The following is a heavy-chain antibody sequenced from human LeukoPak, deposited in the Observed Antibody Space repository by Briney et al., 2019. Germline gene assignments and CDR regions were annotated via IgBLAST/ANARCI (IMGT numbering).Heavy chain of an antibody. CDR3: ATRNYDFWSGYQAFDI. V-gene: IGHV4-31*03. J-gene: IGHJ3*02. D-gene: IGHD3-3*01. Sequence: EPSETLSLTCTVSGGSISSGGYYWSWIRQHPGKGLEWIGYIYYSGSTYYNPSLKSRVTISVDTSKNQFSLKLSSVTAADTAVYYCATRNYDFWSGYQAFDIWGQGTMVTVSS. CDR2: IYYSGST. CDR1: GGSISSGGYY.